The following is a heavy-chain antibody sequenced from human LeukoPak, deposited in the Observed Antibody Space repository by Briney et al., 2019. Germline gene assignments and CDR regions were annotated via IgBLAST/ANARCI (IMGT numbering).Heavy chain of an antibody. J-gene: IGHJ4*02. CDR2: IKEDGSEK. CDR1: GFTFSSYW. Sequence: PGGALRLSCAASGFTFSSYWMSWVRQAPGKGLEWGAHIKEDGSEKYYVDSVKGRFTISRDNAKTSLYLQMNSLRAEDTAVDYCARDLRDWGQGTLVTVSS. CDR3: ARDLRD. V-gene: IGHV3-7*01.